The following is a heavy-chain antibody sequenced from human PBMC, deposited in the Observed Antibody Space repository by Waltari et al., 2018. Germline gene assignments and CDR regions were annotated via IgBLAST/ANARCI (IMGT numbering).Heavy chain of an antibody. CDR1: GGIFTNYA. V-gene: IGHV7-4-1*01. J-gene: IGHJ4*02. CDR3: AKEWRGDGGSWSPGAFDS. D-gene: IGHD6-13*01. Sequence: QVQLVQSGAEVKRPGSSVKVSCRASGGIFTNYAISWVRQAPGQGLEWMGWIHTSTGKPTYAPGFTERFVFSVDTSVSTAYLQISSLKAEDSAVYYCAKEWRGDGGSWSPGAFDSWGQGTLVTVSS. CDR2: IHTSTGKP.